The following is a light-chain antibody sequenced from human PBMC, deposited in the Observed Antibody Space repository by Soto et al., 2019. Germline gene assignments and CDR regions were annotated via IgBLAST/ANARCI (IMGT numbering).Light chain of an antibody. V-gene: IGKV3-20*01. CDR2: GAS. Sequence: EIVLTQSPGTLSLSPGERVTLSCRASQSVTSSFLAWYQQKPGQAPRLLIYGASSRATGLPDRFSGSGSGTDFTLTISRLEPEDFAVYYCQQYGSSPRTFGLGTKLQIK. CDR3: QQYGSSPRT. J-gene: IGKJ2*01. CDR1: QSVTSSF.